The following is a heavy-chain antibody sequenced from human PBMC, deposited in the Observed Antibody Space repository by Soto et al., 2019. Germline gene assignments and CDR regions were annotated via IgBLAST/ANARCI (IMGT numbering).Heavy chain of an antibody. CDR3: AKNPGYYYDSTGYHFDY. D-gene: IGHD3-22*01. CDR1: EFTFSNYA. J-gene: IGHJ4*02. V-gene: IGHV3-23*01. CDR2: ISYGGGTT. Sequence: PGGSLRLSCAASEFTFSNYAMSWVRQAPGKGLKWVSAISYGGGTTYYADSVKGRFTISRDNSKITLYLQMNSLRAEDTAVYYCAKNPGYYYDSTGYHFDYWGQGTLVTVSS.